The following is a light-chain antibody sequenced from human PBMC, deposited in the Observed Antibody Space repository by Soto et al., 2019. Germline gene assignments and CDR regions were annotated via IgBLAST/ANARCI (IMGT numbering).Light chain of an antibody. Sequence: QSALTQPPSASGSPGQSVTISCTGTSSDVGGYNYVSWYQQHPGKVPKLMIYEVTKRPSGVPDRFSGSKSGNTASLTVSGLQAADEADYYCSSYAGSNILVFGGGTQVTVL. CDR3: SSYAGSNILV. CDR2: EVT. V-gene: IGLV2-8*01. J-gene: IGLJ3*02. CDR1: SSDVGGYNY.